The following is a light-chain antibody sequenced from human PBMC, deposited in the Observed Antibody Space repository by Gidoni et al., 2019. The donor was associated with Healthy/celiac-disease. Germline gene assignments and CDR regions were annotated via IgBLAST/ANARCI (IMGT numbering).Light chain of an antibody. CDR3: QSYDSSLSGWV. J-gene: IGLJ3*02. V-gene: IGLV1-40*01. CDR2: RNT. CDR1: SSNIGAGYD. Sequence: QSVLTQPPSVSGAPGQRVTISGTGSSSNIGAGYDVHWSQQPPGTSHYLLIDRNTKRPSGVPDRFPGSKSGTSASLAITGLQAEDEADYYCQSYDSSLSGWVFCGGTKLTVL.